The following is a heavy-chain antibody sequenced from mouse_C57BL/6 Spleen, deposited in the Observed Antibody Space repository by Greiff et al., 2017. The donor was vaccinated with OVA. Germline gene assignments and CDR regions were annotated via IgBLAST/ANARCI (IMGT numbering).Heavy chain of an antibody. J-gene: IGHJ4*01. D-gene: IGHD1-2*01. CDR1: GFSLSTSGMG. V-gene: IGHV8-12*01. Sequence: QVTLKVSGPGILQSSQTLSLTCSFSGFSLSTSGMGVSWIRQPSGKGLEWLAHIYWDDDKRYNPSLKSRLTISKDTSRNQVFLKITSVDTADTATYYCARLTTAPHYYAMDYWGQGTSVTVSS. CDR2: IYWDDDK. CDR3: ARLTTAPHYYAMDY.